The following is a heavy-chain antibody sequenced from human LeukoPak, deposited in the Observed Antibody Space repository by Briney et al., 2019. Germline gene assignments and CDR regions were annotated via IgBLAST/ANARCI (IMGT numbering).Heavy chain of an antibody. Sequence: PSETLSLTCTVSGGSISSGSYYWSWIRQPAGKGLEWIGRIYTSESTNYNPSLKSRVTISIDTSKNQFSLKLSSVTAADTAVYYCARDGYFGSGSFDYWGQGTLVTVSS. CDR2: IYTSEST. CDR3: ARDGYFGSGSFDY. J-gene: IGHJ4*02. CDR1: GGSISSGSYY. V-gene: IGHV4-61*02. D-gene: IGHD3-10*01.